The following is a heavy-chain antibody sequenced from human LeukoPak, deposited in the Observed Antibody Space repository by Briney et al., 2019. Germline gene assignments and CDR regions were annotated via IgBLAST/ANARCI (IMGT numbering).Heavy chain of an antibody. J-gene: IGHJ6*03. D-gene: IGHD3-22*01. CDR1: GYTFSSST. V-gene: IGHV1-8*01. Sequence: GASVKVSCKASGYTFSSSTISWVRQAAGQGLEWMGWINPKSGKTSYAQKFQDRVSMTGNTSTSTAYMELSSLRSEDTAVYYCARGLAPYSYEYSGHDPYYYYNMDVRGKGTTVTISS. CDR3: ARGLAPYSYEYSGHDPYYYYNMDV. CDR2: INPKSGKT.